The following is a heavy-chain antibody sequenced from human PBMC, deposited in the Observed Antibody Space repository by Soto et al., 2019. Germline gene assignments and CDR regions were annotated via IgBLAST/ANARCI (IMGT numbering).Heavy chain of an antibody. CDR3: ARDMGFGLSDY. J-gene: IGHJ4*02. CDR2: INGGNGNT. Sequence: GASVKVSCKASGYTFSNYILHWVRQAPGQRLEWMGWINGGNGNTKYSQNFQGRVAFTRDTSASTAYMELSSLRSEDTAVYYCARDMGFGLSDYWGQGTLVTVSS. D-gene: IGHD3-10*01. V-gene: IGHV1-3*01. CDR1: GYTFSNYI.